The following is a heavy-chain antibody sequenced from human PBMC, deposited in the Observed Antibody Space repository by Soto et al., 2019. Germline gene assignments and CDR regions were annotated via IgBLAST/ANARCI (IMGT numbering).Heavy chain of an antibody. CDR2: ISYDGSNK. Sequence: GGSLRLSCAASGFTFSSYAMHWVRQAPGKGLEWVAVISYDGSNKYYADSMKGRFTISRDNSKNTLYLQMNSLRAEDTAVYYCGGSGSYYYFDYWGQGTLVTVSS. V-gene: IGHV3-30-3*01. CDR3: GGSGSYYYFDY. J-gene: IGHJ4*02. D-gene: IGHD1-26*01. CDR1: GFTFSSYA.